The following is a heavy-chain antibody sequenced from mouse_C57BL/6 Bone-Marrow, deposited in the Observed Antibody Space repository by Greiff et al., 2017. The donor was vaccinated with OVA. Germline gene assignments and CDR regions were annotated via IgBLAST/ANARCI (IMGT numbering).Heavy chain of an antibody. CDR3: ARDYYGRGYYAMDY. V-gene: IGHV7-1*01. CDR2: SRNKANDYTT. J-gene: IGHJ4*01. CDR1: GFTFSDFY. Sequence: EVKLVESGGGLVQSGRSLRLSCATSGFTFSDFYMEWVRQAPGKGLEWIAASRNKANDYTTEYSASVKGRFIVSRDTSQSILYLQMNALRAEDTAMYYCARDYYGRGYYAMDYWGQGTSVTVSS. D-gene: IGHD1-1*01.